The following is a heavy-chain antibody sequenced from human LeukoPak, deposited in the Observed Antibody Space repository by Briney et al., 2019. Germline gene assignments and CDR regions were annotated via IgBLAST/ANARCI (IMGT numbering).Heavy chain of an antibody. CDR1: GFTFSSFS. D-gene: IGHD4-11*01. CDR3: ARAHPGDYSDFQFDY. Sequence: GGSLRLSCAASGFTFSSFSMNWVRQAPGKGLEWVSYISSTSSTIYYADSVKGRFTISRDNAKNSLYLQMDSLRAEDTAVYYCARAHPGDYSDFQFDYWGQGTLVTVSS. J-gene: IGHJ4*02. V-gene: IGHV3-48*01. CDR2: ISSTSSTI.